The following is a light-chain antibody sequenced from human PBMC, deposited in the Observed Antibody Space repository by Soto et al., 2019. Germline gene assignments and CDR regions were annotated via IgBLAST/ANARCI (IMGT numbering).Light chain of an antibody. CDR1: TGAVTSSNY. V-gene: IGLV7-43*01. Sequence: QAVVTQEPSLTVSPGGTVTLTCAVYTGAVTSSNYPSWFQQKPEQAPRALIYSTNHKYSWTPARFSGSLLGGKAALTLSGVQPEDEADYYCLLYYGGQLGVFGGGTKVTVL. CDR2: STN. J-gene: IGLJ2*01. CDR3: LLYYGGQLGV.